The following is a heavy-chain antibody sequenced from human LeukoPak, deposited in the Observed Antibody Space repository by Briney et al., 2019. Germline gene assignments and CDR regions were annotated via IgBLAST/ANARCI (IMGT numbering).Heavy chain of an antibody. Sequence: ASVKVSCKASGYTFTGYHVHWVRQAPGQGLEWVGRINPNSGVTNYAQKFQGRVTMTRHTSITTAHMELSRLRSDDTAVYYCARDRSGILGYYYNGMDVWGQGTTVAVSS. J-gene: IGHJ6*02. V-gene: IGHV1-2*06. CDR3: ARDRSGILGYYYNGMDV. CDR1: GYTFTGYH. CDR2: INPNSGVT. D-gene: IGHD3-10*01.